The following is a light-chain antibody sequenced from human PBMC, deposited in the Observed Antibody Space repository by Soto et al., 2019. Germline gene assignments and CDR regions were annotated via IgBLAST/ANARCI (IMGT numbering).Light chain of an antibody. J-gene: IGLJ2*01. CDR1: SSDVGSYNL. CDR2: EGS. Sequence: QSALTQPASVSGSPGQSITISCTGTSSDVGSYNLVSWYQQHPGKAPKLMIFEGSKRPSRISNRFSGSKSGNTASLTISGLQPEDEADYYCCSYAGSSTFVVFGGGTKLTVL. V-gene: IGLV2-23*03. CDR3: CSYAGSSTFVV.